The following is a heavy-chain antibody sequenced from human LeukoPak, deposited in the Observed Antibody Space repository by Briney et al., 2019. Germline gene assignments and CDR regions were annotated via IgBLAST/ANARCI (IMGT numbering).Heavy chain of an antibody. CDR2: ISSSSSYI. CDR1: GFTFSSYS. CDR3: ARDQGTTYYYDSSGYTFDY. Sequence: GGSLRLSCAASGFTFSSYSMNWVRQAPGKGLEWVSSISSSSSYIYYADSVKGRFTISRDNAKNSLYLQMNSLRAEDTAVYYCARDQGTTYYYDSSGYTFDYWDQGTLVTVSS. J-gene: IGHJ4*02. D-gene: IGHD3-22*01. V-gene: IGHV3-21*01.